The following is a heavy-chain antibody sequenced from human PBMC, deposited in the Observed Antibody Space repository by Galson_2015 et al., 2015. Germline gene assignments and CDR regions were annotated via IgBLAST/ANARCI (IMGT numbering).Heavy chain of an antibody. J-gene: IGHJ6*02. Sequence: SLRLSCAASGFTFSHHCMHWVRQAPGKGLEWVSSIDISSTYIYSAESVKGRFTISRDNAKNSLYLQMNSVRAEDTAVYYCARASLGGSYCLNVWGQGTTVTDSS. V-gene: IGHV3-21*01. CDR1: GFTFSHHC. CDR2: IDISSTYI. CDR3: ARASLGGSYCLNV. D-gene: IGHD3-10*01.